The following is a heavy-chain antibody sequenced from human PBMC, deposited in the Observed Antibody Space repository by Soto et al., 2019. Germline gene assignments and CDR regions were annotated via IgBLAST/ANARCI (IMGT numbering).Heavy chain of an antibody. CDR3: ARMIAAAGAPDY. Sequence: EVQLVESGGGLVKPGGSLRLSCAASGFTFSSYSMNWVRQAPGKGLEWASSISSSSSYIYYADSVKGRFTISRDNAKNSLYLQMNSLRAEDTAVYYCARMIAAAGAPDYWGQGTLVTVSS. J-gene: IGHJ4*02. D-gene: IGHD6-13*01. CDR1: GFTFSSYS. CDR2: ISSSSSYI. V-gene: IGHV3-21*01.